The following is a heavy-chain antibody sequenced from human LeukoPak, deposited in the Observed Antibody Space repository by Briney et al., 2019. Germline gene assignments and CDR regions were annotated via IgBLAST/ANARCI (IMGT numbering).Heavy chain of an antibody. Sequence: GGSLRLSCAASGFTFSNYPMNWVRQALGKGLEWVSVISSGGSTSYADSVKGRCTISRDNSKNTVYLQMNSLRAEDTAIYYCARDWGYWGQGILVTVSS. D-gene: IGHD7-27*01. CDR1: GFTFSNYP. CDR2: ISSGGST. V-gene: IGHV3-23*01. J-gene: IGHJ4*02. CDR3: ARDWGY.